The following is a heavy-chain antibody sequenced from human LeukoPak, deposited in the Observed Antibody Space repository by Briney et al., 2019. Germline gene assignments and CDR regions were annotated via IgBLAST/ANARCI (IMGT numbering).Heavy chain of an antibody. Sequence: ASVKVSCKASGYTFTSYYMHWVRQAPGQGLEWMGIINPSGGSTSYAQKFQGRVTMTRDTSTSTVYMELSSVTAADTAVYYCAREYYDILTEPKANWFDPWGQGTLVTVSS. D-gene: IGHD3-9*01. CDR3: AREYYDILTEPKANWFDP. V-gene: IGHV1-46*01. CDR2: INPSGGST. J-gene: IGHJ5*02. CDR1: GYTFTSYY.